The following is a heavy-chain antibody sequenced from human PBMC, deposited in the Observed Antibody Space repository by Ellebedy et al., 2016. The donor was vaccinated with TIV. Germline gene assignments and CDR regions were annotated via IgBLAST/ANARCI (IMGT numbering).Heavy chain of an antibody. J-gene: IGHJ4*02. CDR1: GGSISSSSYY. D-gene: IGHD3-10*01. CDR2: IYYSGST. Sequence: MPGGSLRLSCTVSGGSISSSSYYWGWIRQPPGKGLEWIGSIYYSGSTYYNPSLTRRVTISVDTSKNQFSLKLTSVTAADTAVYYCARQTGLWFGELFTLDYWGQGTLVTVSS. V-gene: IGHV4-39*01. CDR3: ARQTGLWFGELFTLDY.